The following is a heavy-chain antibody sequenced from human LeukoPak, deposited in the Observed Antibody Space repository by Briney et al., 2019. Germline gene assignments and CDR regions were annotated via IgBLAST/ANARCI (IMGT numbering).Heavy chain of an antibody. D-gene: IGHD6-13*01. CDR2: IYLGDSDT. J-gene: IGHJ4*02. V-gene: IGHV5-51*01. CDR3: ARRGIAAAGIGLNYFDY. Sequence: GESLKISCKGSGYSFTSYWIGWVRQMPGKGLERMGIIYLGDSDTRYSPSFQGQVTISADKSISTAYLQWSSLKASDTAMYYCARRGIAAAGIGLNYFDYWGQGTLVTVSS. CDR1: GYSFTSYW.